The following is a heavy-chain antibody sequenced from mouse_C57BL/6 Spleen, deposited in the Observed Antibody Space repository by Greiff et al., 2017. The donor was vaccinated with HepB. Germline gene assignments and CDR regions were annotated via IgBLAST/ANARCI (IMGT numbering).Heavy chain of an antibody. CDR3: ARRRYDYDDAMDY. V-gene: IGHV1-64*01. CDR1: GYTFTSYW. J-gene: IGHJ4*01. Sequence: QVQLQQPGAELVKPGASVKLSCKASGYTFTSYWMHWVKQRPGQGLEWIGMIHPNSGSTNYNEKFKSKATLTVDKSSSTAYMQLSSLTSEDSAVYYCARRRYDYDDAMDYWGQGTSVTVSS. D-gene: IGHD2-4*01. CDR2: IHPNSGST.